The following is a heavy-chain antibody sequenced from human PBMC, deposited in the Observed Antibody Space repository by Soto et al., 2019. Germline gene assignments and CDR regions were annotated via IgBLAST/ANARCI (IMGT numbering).Heavy chain of an antibody. J-gene: IGHJ4*02. CDR3: ARVWYSSGPNFDY. D-gene: IGHD6-19*01. V-gene: IGHV4-31*03. CDR2: IYYSGST. Sequence: QVQLQESGPGLVKPSQTLSLTCTVSGGSISSGGYYWSRIRQHPGKGLEWIGYIYYSGSTYYNSSLKSRVTISVDTSKNQFSLKLSSVTAADTAVYYCARVWYSSGPNFDYWGQVTLVTVSS. CDR1: GGSISSGGYY.